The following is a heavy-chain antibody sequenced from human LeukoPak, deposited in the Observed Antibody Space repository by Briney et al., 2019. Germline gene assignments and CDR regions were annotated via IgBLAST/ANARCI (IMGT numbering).Heavy chain of an antibody. CDR3: ARDGSGSGSPSDY. CDR1: GYSISSGYY. V-gene: IGHV4-38-2*02. D-gene: IGHD3-22*01. Sequence: ASETLSLTCTVSGYSISSGYYWAWIRQPPGKGLEWIGSIYHSGTTYYNPSLKSRVTISVDTSKNQLSLKLNSVTAADTAVYYCARDGSGSGSPSDYWGQGTLVTVSS. CDR2: IYHSGTT. J-gene: IGHJ4*02.